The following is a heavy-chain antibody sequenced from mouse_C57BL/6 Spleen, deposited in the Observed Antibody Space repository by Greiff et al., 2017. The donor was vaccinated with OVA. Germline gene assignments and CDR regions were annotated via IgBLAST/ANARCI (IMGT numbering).Heavy chain of an antibody. Sequence: EVKLVESGGGLVKPGGSLKLSCAASGFTFSDYGMHWVRQAPEKGLEWVAYISSGSSTIYYADTVKGRFTISRDNAKNTLFRQMTSLRSEDTAMYYCARTVVYWYFGVWGTGTTVTVSS. CDR2: ISSGSSTI. V-gene: IGHV5-17*01. J-gene: IGHJ1*03. D-gene: IGHD1-1*01. CDR1: GFTFSDYG. CDR3: ARTVVYWYFGV.